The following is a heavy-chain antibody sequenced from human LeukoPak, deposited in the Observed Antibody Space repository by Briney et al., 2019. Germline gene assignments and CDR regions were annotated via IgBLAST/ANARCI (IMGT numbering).Heavy chain of an antibody. CDR2: IYTSGST. CDR3: ARAGDCYVLGVCDAFDI. CDR1: GGSISSYY. V-gene: IGHV4-4*07. J-gene: IGHJ3*02. D-gene: IGHD2-21*02. Sequence: SETLSLTCTVSGGSISSYYWSWIRQPAGKGLEWIGRIYTSGSTNYNPSLKSRVTMSVDTSKNQFSLKLSSVTAADTAVYYCARAGDCYVLGVCDAFDIWGQGTMVTVSS.